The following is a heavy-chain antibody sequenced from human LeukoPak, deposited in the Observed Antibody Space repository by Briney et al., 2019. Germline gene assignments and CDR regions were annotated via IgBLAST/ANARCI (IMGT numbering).Heavy chain of an antibody. V-gene: IGHV1-69*06. Sequence: SVKVSCKASGGTFSSYAITWVRQAPGQGLECMGGIIPIFGTANYAQKFQGRVTITADKSTSTAYMERSSMRSEDTAVYYWANRRDGYNYAFDYWGKGTLVTVS. CDR2: IIPIFGTA. J-gene: IGHJ4*02. CDR3: ANRRDGYNYAFDY. D-gene: IGHD5-24*01. CDR1: GGTFSSYA.